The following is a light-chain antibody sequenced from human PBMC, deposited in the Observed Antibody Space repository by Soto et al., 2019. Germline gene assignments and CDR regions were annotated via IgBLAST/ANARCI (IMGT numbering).Light chain of an antibody. V-gene: IGKV3D-7*01. CDR1: QSVSSSY. CDR3: QQDYNLP. CDR2: STS. J-gene: IGKJ4*01. Sequence: PGERVTLSCRASQSVSSSYLTWYQQKPGQAPRLLIYSTSTRATSIPARFSGSGSGTDFTLTISSLLPEDFAVYYCQQDYNLPFGGGTKVEIK.